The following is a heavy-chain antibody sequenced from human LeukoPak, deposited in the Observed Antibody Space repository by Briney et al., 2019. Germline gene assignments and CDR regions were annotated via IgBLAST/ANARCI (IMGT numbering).Heavy chain of an antibody. D-gene: IGHD3-3*01. V-gene: IGHV1-2*02. CDR3: ARATTIFGVVIFFFDT. Sequence: ASVKVSCKASGYAFIGNYIHWVRQAPGQGLEWMGWINPDSGTTKYAQNFQGRVTMTSDTSVSTAYMNLSSLTSDDTAVYCCARATTIFGVVIFFFDTWGQGTLVTGSS. J-gene: IGHJ4*02. CDR2: INPDSGTT. CDR1: GYAFIGNY.